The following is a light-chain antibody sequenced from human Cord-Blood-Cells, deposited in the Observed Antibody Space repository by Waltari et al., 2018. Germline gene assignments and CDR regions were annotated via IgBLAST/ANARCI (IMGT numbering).Light chain of an antibody. Sequence: QSALTQPASVSGSPGQSITISCTGTSSDVGGYNYVSRYQQHPGKAPKLMIYDVSKRPAAVSNRFAGSKSGNTASLTISGLQAEDEADYYCSSYTSSSTLVFGGGPRLTVL. CDR2: DVS. CDR3: SSYTSSSTLV. V-gene: IGLV2-14*01. CDR1: SSDVGGYNY. J-gene: IGLJ3*02.